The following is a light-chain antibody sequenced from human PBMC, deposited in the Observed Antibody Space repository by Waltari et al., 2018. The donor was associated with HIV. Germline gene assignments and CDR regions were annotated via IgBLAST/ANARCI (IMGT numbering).Light chain of an antibody. J-gene: IGLJ2*01. V-gene: IGLV3-25*03. CDR1: ALTPQY. CDR3: QSADSRGVDFVV. Sequence: DLTQPPSVSGPPGQPAAITFTADALTPQYGCWYQKKAGQDPVLLITKDSKRLSGIPDRLSGYSSGTSLTWTIHGVRAEDEAGYYCQSADSRGVDFVVFGGGTKQTVL. CDR2: KDS.